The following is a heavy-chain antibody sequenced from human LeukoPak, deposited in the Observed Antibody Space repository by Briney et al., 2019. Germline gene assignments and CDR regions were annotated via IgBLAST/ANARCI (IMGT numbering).Heavy chain of an antibody. CDR1: GGSFSGYY. D-gene: IGHD3-3*01. J-gene: IGHJ5*02. CDR2: INHSGST. CDR3: GRGGRFLNGFAP. V-gene: IGHV4-34*01. Sequence: SETLSLTCAVYGGSFSGYYWSWIRQPPGKGLEWIGEINHSGSTNYNPSLKSRVTISVDTSKNQFSLKLSSVTAADTAVYYCGRGGRFLNGFAPGGQGTLVTVSS.